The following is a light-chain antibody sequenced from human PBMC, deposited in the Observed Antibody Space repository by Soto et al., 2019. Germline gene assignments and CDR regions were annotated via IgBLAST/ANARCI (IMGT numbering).Light chain of an antibody. CDR2: DAS. V-gene: IGKV1-5*01. Sequence: DIKMTQSPSTLSASVGDRVTITCRASQSISGKLAWYQQKSGEAPKLLIFDASSLEGGVPSRFSGSGSGTDFTLTISSLQPEDSATYYCQQLDSYLPFGQGTRLEIK. CDR1: QSISGK. J-gene: IGKJ5*01. CDR3: QQLDSYLP.